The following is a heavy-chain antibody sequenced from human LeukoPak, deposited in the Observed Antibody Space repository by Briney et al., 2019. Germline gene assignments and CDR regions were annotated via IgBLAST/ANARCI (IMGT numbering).Heavy chain of an antibody. CDR3: AKVRMITMIAYDAFDI. D-gene: IGHD3-22*01. Sequence: PSETLSLTCAVYGGSFSGYSWSWIRQPPGKGLEWVSAISGSSSSTYYADSVKGRFTISRDNSKNTLYLQMNSLRAEDTAVYYCAKVRMITMIAYDAFDIWGQGTMVTVSS. V-gene: IGHV3-23*01. J-gene: IGHJ3*02. CDR2: ISGSSSST. CDR1: GGSFSGYS.